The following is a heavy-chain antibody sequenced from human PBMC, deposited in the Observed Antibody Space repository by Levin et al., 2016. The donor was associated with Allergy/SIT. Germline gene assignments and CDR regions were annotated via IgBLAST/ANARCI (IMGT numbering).Heavy chain of an antibody. J-gene: IGHJ6*02. CDR3: VKDPREYSSV. V-gene: IGHV3-64D*06. CDR2: ISSNGGST. D-gene: IGHD6-6*01. Sequence: WIRQPLGKGLEYVSAISSNGGSTYYADSVKGRFTISRDNSKNTLYLQMSSLRAEDTAVYYCVKDPREYSSVWGQGTTVTVSS.